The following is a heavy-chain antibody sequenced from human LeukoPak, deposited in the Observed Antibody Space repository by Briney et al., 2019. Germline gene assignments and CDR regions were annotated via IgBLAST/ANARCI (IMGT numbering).Heavy chain of an antibody. V-gene: IGHV3-74*01. CDR1: GFTFTSYW. CDR3: ANLAVAGKEDAFDI. J-gene: IGHJ3*02. CDR2: INNDGSST. Sequence: GGSLRLSCTASGFTFTSYWMQWVRQAPGKGLVWVSCINNDGSSTNYADSVKGRFTISRDNAKNSLYLQMNSLRAEDTAVYYCANLAVAGKEDAFDIWGQGTMVTVSS. D-gene: IGHD6-19*01.